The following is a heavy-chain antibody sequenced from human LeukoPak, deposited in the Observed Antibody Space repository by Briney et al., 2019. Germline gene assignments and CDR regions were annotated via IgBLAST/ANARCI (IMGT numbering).Heavy chain of an antibody. CDR2: IRGDGSSI. Sequence: GGSLRLSCAASGFTFGSYEMNWVRQAPGKGLEWVSYIRGDGSSIYYADSVKGRFTASRDNDKNTVYLQMNSLRAEDTGVYYCARDYCSDNCYGEYFDHWGQGILVTVSS. V-gene: IGHV3-48*03. J-gene: IGHJ4*02. D-gene: IGHD2-21*02. CDR1: GFTFGSYE. CDR3: ARDYCSDNCYGEYFDH.